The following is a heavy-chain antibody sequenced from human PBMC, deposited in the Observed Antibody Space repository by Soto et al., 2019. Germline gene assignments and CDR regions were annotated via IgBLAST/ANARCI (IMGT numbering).Heavy chain of an antibody. Sequence: EVQLLESGGGLVQPGGSLRLSCAASGFTFSSYAMSWVRQAPGKGLEWVSGISSSGGSTYYADSVKGRFTISRDNSKNTLYLQMNSLRAEDTAVYYCAKYSSGWYDYFDCWGQGTLVTVSS. V-gene: IGHV3-23*01. CDR3: AKYSSGWYDYFDC. J-gene: IGHJ4*02. D-gene: IGHD6-19*01. CDR1: GFTFSSYA. CDR2: ISSSGGST.